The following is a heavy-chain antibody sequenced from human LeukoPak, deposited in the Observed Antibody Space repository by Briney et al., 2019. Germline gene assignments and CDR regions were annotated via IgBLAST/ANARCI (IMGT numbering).Heavy chain of an antibody. D-gene: IGHD1-26*01. CDR3: ARVWELLQPVDY. V-gene: IGHV1-18*01. CDR2: ISAYNGNT. J-gene: IGHJ4*02. CDR1: GYTFTSYG. Sequence: GASVKVSCKASGYTFTSYGISWVRQAPGQGLDWMGWISAYNGNTNYAQKLRGRVTMTTDTSTSTAYMELRSVRSDDTAVYYCARVWELLQPVDYWGQGTLVTVSS.